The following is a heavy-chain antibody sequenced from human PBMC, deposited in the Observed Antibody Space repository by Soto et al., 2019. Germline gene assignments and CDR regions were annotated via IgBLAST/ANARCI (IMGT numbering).Heavy chain of an antibody. J-gene: IGHJ5*02. D-gene: IGHD3-16*01. Sequence: QVQLQESGPGLVKPSETLSLTCTVSGGSISSYYWSWIRQPPGKGLEWIGYIDHSGSTNYNPSLKSRVSISVDTSQNQFSLKLGSVTAADTAVYYCARELWGSRRFGGVEYWFDPWGQGTLVTVSS. V-gene: IGHV4-59*01. CDR3: ARELWGSRRFGGVEYWFDP. CDR1: GGSISSYY. CDR2: IDHSGST.